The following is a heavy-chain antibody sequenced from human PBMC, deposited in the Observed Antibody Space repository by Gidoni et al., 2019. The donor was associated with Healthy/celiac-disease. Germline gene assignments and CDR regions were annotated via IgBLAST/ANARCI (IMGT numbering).Heavy chain of an antibody. CDR2: IYSGGST. J-gene: IGHJ4*02. Sequence: EVQLVESGGGLVQPGGSLRLSCAASGFPVSSNYMSWVRQAPGKGLEWVSVIYSGGSTYYADSVKGRFTISRDNSKNTLYLQMNSLRAEDTAVYYCARTLVGCSSTSCSDYWGQGTLVTVSS. D-gene: IGHD2-2*01. V-gene: IGHV3-66*02. CDR1: GFPVSSNY. CDR3: ARTLVGCSSTSCSDY.